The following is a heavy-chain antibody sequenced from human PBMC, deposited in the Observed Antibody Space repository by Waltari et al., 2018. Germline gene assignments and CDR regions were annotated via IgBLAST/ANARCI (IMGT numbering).Heavy chain of an antibody. D-gene: IGHD2-15*01. Sequence: EVQLVESGGGLVQPGGSLRLSCAASGFTFSSYSMNWVRQAPGKGLEWVSYISSSSSTIYYADSVKGRFTISRDNAKNSLYLQMNSLRAEDTAVYYCAGGVVVVAARYFDYWGQGTLVTVSS. J-gene: IGHJ4*02. CDR2: ISSSSSTI. V-gene: IGHV3-48*04. CDR3: AGGVVVVAARYFDY. CDR1: GFTFSSYS.